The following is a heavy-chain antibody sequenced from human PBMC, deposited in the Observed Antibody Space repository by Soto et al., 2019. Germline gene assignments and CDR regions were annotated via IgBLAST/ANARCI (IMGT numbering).Heavy chain of an antibody. J-gene: IGHJ4*02. CDR3: AKDIDIVVVTVIDY. Sequence: GGSLRLSCAASGFTFSSYGMHWVRQAPGKGLEWVAVISYDGSNKYYADSVKGRFTISRDNSKNTLYLQMNSLRAEDTAVYYCAKDIDIVVVTVIDYWGQGTLVTVSS. CDR1: GFTFSSYG. V-gene: IGHV3-30*18. D-gene: IGHD2-21*02. CDR2: ISYDGSNK.